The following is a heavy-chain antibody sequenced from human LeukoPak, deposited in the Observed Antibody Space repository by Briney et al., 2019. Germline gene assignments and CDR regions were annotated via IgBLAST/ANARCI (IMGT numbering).Heavy chain of an antibody. CDR2: ISSSSSTI. J-gene: IGHJ6*03. D-gene: IGHD3-22*01. CDR3: ARKYYYDSSGYYYYYYYYYMDV. CDR1: GFTFSSYA. Sequence: GGSLRLSCAASGFTFSSYAMSWVRQAPGKGLEWVSYISSSSSTIYYADSVKGRFTISRDNAKNSLYLQMNSLRAEDTAVYYCARKYYYDSSGYYYYYYYYYMDVWGKGTTVTVSS. V-gene: IGHV3-48*01.